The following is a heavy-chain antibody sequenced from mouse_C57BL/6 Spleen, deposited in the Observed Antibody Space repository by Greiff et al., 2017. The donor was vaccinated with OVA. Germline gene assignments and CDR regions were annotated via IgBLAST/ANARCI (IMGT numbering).Heavy chain of an antibody. CDR3: LYYDYDLDY. CDR1: GYAFSSSW. Sequence: VQLQQSGPELVKPGASVKISCKASGYAFSSSWMNWVKQRPGKGIEWIGRIYPGDGDTNYNGTVKGKATLTADKSSSTAYMQLSSLTSEDSAVYFCLYYDYDLDYWGQGTTLTVSS. D-gene: IGHD2-4*01. CDR2: IYPGDGDT. V-gene: IGHV1-82*01. J-gene: IGHJ2*01.